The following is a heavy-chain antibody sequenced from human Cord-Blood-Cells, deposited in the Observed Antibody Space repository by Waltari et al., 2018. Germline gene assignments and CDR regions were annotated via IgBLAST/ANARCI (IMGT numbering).Heavy chain of an antibody. CDR2: MNPNSGNT. V-gene: IGHV1-8*01. D-gene: IGHD1-26*01. CDR1: GYPFPSYD. CDR3: ARSASGSDDY. Sequence: QVRLVQSGAGVKRPGAAVKVSCKASGYPFPSYDINWVRQATGQGLEWMGWMNPNSGNTGYARKFQGRVTMTRNTSISTAYREPSSLRSEDTAVYYCARSASGSDDYRGQGTPVTVSS. J-gene: IGHJ4*02.